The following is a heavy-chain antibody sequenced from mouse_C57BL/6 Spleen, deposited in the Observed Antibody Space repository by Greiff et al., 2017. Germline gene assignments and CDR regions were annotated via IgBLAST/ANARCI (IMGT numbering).Heavy chain of an antibody. Sequence: QVQLQQSGAELVRPGASVTLSCKASGYTFTDYEMHWVKQTPVHGLEWIGAIDPETGGTAYNQKFKGKAILTADKSSSTAYIELRSLTSEDSAVYYCTRWVTTFDYWGQGTTLTVSA. V-gene: IGHV1-15*01. CDR2: IDPETGGT. D-gene: IGHD2-3*01. CDR3: TRWVTTFDY. CDR1: GYTFTDYE. J-gene: IGHJ2*01.